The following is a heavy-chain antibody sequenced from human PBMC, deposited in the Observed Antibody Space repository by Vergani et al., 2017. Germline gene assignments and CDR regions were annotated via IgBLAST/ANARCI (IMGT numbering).Heavy chain of an antibody. CDR2: IDWDDDN. CDR3: ARAYYDPPSVLWFDP. V-gene: IGHV2-70*01. Sequence: QVTLRESGPALVKPTQTLTLTCTFSGFSLSTSGMCVSWIRQPPGKALEWLALIDWDDDNYYSTSLKTRLTISKDTSKNQVVLTMTNMDPVDTATYYCARAYYDPPSVLWFDPWGQGTLVTVSS. CDR1: GFSLSTSGMC. D-gene: IGHD3-22*01. J-gene: IGHJ5*02.